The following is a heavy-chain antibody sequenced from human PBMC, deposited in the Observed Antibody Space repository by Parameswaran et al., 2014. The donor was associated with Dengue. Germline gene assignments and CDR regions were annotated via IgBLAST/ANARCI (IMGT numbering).Heavy chain of an antibody. Sequence: WIRQPPGKGLEWMGIIYPGDSDTRYSPSFQGQVTISADKSISTAYLQWSSLKASDTAMYYCARAGYYYGSGNPPHYGMDVWGQGTTVTVSS. V-gene: IGHV5-51*01. CDR3: ARAGYYYGSGNPPHYGMDV. CDR2: IYPGDSDT. D-gene: IGHD3-10*01. J-gene: IGHJ6*02.